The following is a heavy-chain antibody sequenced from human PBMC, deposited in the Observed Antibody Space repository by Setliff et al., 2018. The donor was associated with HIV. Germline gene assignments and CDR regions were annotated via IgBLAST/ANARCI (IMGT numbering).Heavy chain of an antibody. J-gene: IGHJ3*02. D-gene: IGHD3-22*01. CDR1: GASIRGHY. V-gene: IGHV4-59*08. CDR2: IYYSGNT. CDR3: ARSLVPSGYYYGRHAFDI. Sequence: PSETLSLTCSVSGASIRGHYWSWIRQSPGKGLEWIGNIYYSGNTNYNPSFKSRVTISVDTSKNQISLRVNSVTAADTAVYYCARSLVPSGYYYGRHAFDIWGQGTKVTVSS.